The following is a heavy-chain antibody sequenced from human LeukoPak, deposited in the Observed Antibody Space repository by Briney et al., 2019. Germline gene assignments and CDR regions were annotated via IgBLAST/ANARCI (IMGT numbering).Heavy chain of an antibody. J-gene: IGHJ5*02. CDR2: ISAYNGNT. D-gene: IGHD3-10*01. CDR1: GYTFTSYG. Sequence: GASVKVSCKASGYTFTSYGISWVRQAPGQGLEWMGWISAYNGNTNYAQKLQGRVTMTTDTSTSTAYMELRSLRSDDTAVYYCAQHWDYYGSGSHKGIDPWGQGTLVTVSS. CDR3: AQHWDYYGSGSHKGIDP. V-gene: IGHV1-18*01.